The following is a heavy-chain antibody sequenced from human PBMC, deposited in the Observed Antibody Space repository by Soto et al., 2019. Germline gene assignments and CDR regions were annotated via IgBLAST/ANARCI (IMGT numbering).Heavy chain of an antibody. CDR3: ERQIYDSDRGPNCHNCFDS. D-gene: IGHD3-22*01. Sequence: GEALKISCKGAGYIFAGYWITWVRPTPGKRLEWMGRIEPSDSQTYYSPSYRGHVTISVTTSSTTFILLRGSLSASAAAMYYCERQIYDSDRGPNCHNCFDSWGQGTTVTVSS. CDR1: GYIFAGYW. J-gene: IGHJ6*02. CDR2: IEPSDSQT. V-gene: IGHV5-10-1*01.